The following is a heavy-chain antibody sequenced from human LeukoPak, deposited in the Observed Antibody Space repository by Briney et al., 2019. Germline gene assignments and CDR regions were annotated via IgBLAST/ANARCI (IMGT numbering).Heavy chain of an antibody. CDR3: ARRGCSSTSCYARPSRTYLKSNWFDP. CDR1: GGSISSSSYY. V-gene: IGHV4-39*07. Sequence: SETLSLTCTVSGGSISSSSYYWGWIRQPPGKGLEWIGSIYYSGSTYYNPSLKSRVTISVDTSKNQFSLKLSSVTAADTAVYYCARRGCSSTSCYARPSRTYLKSNWFDPWGQGTLVTVSS. J-gene: IGHJ5*02. D-gene: IGHD2-2*01. CDR2: IYYSGST.